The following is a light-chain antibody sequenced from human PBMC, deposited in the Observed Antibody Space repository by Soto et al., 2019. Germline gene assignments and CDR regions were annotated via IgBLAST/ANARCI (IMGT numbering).Light chain of an antibody. CDR3: QSYDSSLNNYA. Sequence: QSVLTQPPSVSEAPGQRVTISCTGTSSDIGAGHDVHWYQQLPGAAPKLLIYSNAIRPSGVPDRFSGSKSGTSASLAITGVRAEDEADYYCQSYDSSLNNYAFGTGTKLTVL. J-gene: IGLJ1*01. V-gene: IGLV1-40*01. CDR1: SSDIGAGHD. CDR2: SNA.